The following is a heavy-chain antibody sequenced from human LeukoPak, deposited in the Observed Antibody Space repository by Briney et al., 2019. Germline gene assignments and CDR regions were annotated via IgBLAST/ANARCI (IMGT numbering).Heavy chain of an antibody. CDR1: GYTFIGNY. J-gene: IGHJ4*02. V-gene: IGHV1-2*02. D-gene: IGHD6-19*01. CDR3: ARIKVAVAGTGSYFDY. Sequence: ASVKVSCKASGYTFIGNYMHWVRQAPGQGLEWMGWINPNSGGTNYAQKFQGRVTMTRDTSISTAYMELSRLRSDDTAVYYCARIKVAVAGTGSYFDYWGQGTLVTVSS. CDR2: INPNSGGT.